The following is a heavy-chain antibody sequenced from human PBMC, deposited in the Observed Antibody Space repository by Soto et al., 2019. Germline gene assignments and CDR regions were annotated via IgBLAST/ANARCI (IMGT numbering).Heavy chain of an antibody. CDR3: ARGRVKQQLVGPFSFFDY. J-gene: IGHJ4*02. V-gene: IGHV4-34*01. CDR2: INHSGST. CDR1: GGSFSGSY. D-gene: IGHD6-13*01. Sequence: SETLSLTSSVYGGSFSGSYWSWIRHRPGRGLEWIGEINHSGSTNYNPSLKSRVTISVDTSKNQFSLKLSSVTAADTAVYYCARGRVKQQLVGPFSFFDYWGQGTLVTVSS.